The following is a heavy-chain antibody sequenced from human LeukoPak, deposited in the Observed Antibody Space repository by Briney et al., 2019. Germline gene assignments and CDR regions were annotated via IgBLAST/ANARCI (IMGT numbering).Heavy chain of an antibody. J-gene: IGHJ4*02. Sequence: SETLSLTCTVSGGSISIGGYYCNWIRQHPGKGLEWIGYIYYSGDTNYNPSLKSRVTISVDTSKNQFSLKLSSVTAADTAVYYCARAVAPAAIYDFQFDYWGQGTLVTVSS. CDR3: ARAVAPAAIYDFQFDY. V-gene: IGHV4-31*03. D-gene: IGHD2-2*02. CDR1: GGSISIGGYY. CDR2: IYYSGDT.